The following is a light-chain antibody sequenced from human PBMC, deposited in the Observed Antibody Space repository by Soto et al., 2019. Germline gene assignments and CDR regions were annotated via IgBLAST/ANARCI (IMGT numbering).Light chain of an antibody. CDR2: DNN. V-gene: IGLV1-51*01. Sequence: QSVLTQPPSVSAAPGQTVTISCSGSSSNIGNDYVSWYQQLPGTAPKLLVYDNNKRPSRIPDRFSASRSGTSATLGITGLQTGDEADYYCGAWDSSLSAYVFGTATKLTVL. CDR1: SSNIGNDY. CDR3: GAWDSSLSAYV. J-gene: IGLJ1*01.